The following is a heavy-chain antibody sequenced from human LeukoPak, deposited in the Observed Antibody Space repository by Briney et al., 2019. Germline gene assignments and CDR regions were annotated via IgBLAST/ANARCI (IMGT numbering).Heavy chain of an antibody. Sequence: LETLSLTCAVYGGSFSGYYWSWIRQPPGKGLEWIGEINHSGSTSYNPSLKSRVTTSVDTSKNQFSLKLSSVTAADTAVYYCARVGYYDSSGYYYGYFDYWGQGTLVTVSA. D-gene: IGHD3-22*01. V-gene: IGHV4-34*01. J-gene: IGHJ4*02. CDR1: GGSFSGYY. CDR3: ARVGYYDSSGYYYGYFDY. CDR2: INHSGST.